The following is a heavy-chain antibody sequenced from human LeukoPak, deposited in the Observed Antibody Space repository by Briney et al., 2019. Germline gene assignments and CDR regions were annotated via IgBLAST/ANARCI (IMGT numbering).Heavy chain of an antibody. J-gene: IGHJ4*02. Sequence: SGPALMKPTRTLTLTCTFSGFSLRTRGRRVRWIRQPPGKALEWLSLIDWDDDKFYSTSLKTRLTISKDTSKNQVVLTMTNMDPVDTATYYCARESYYGSGSYYDYWGQGTLVTVSS. CDR3: ARESYYGSGSYYDY. D-gene: IGHD3-10*01. CDR2: IDWDDDK. CDR1: GFSLRTRGRR. V-gene: IGHV2-70*04.